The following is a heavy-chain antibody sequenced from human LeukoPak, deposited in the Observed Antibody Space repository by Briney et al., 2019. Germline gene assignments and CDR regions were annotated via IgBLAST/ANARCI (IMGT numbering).Heavy chain of an antibody. CDR1: GGSISGYY. CDR3: TKGRGI. D-gene: IGHD3-10*01. Sequence: SETLSLTCTVSGGSISGYYWSWIRQPPGKGLEWIGYIYYSGSTNYNPSLKSRVTISVDTSKNQFSLKLSSVTAADTAVYYCTKGRGIWGQGTLVTVSS. V-gene: IGHV4-59*01. CDR2: IYYSGST. J-gene: IGHJ4*02.